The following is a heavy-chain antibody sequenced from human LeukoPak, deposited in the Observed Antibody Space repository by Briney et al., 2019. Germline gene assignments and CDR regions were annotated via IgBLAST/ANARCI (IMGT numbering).Heavy chain of an antibody. CDR3: ARDRVVGATKVYYYYYYMDV. CDR1: GFNFSSDA. V-gene: IGHV3-21*01. J-gene: IGHJ6*03. D-gene: IGHD1-26*01. Sequence: PGGSLRLSCAASGFNFSSDAMSWVRQTPGKGLEWVSSISSSSSYIYYADSVKGRFTISRDNAKNSLYLQMNSLRAEDTAVYYCARDRVVGATKVYYYYYYMDVWGKGTTVTVSS. CDR2: ISSSSSYI.